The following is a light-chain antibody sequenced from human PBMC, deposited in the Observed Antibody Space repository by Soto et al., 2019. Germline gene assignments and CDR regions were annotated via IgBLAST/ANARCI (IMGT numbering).Light chain of an antibody. CDR2: AAS. V-gene: IGKV1-9*01. CDR1: QVISTS. J-gene: IGKJ5*01. Sequence: EIVTLTCRASQVISTSLAWYQVKPGKAPKLLIYAASTLESGVPSRFSATVSGTEFSLTITSLQPEDFATYYCQQLFDSPITFGQGTRLEIK. CDR3: QQLFDSPIT.